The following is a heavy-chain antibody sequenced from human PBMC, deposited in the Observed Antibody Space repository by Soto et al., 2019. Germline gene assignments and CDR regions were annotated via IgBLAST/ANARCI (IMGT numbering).Heavy chain of an antibody. V-gene: IGHV4-39*01. D-gene: IGHD3-3*02. J-gene: IGHJ5*02. CDR1: GDSIISSNFY. CDR2: IFYLGSS. CDR3: ARHSLALRKNNWFDP. Sequence: ETLSLTCTVSGDSIISSNFYWGWVRQPPGKGLEWIGSIFYLGSSYYNPSLKSRVTMSVDTSKNQFSLRLRSVTAADTALYFCARHSLALRKNNWFDPWGQGIMVTVSS.